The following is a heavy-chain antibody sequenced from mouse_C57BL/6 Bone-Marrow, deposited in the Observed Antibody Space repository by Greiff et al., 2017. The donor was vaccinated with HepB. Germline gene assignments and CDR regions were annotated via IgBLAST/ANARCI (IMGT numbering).Heavy chain of an antibody. D-gene: IGHD1-1*01. CDR3: ARPRYYYGSPYYFDY. J-gene: IGHJ2*01. V-gene: IGHV5-6*02. Sequence: DVKLVESGGDLVKPGGSLKLSCAASGFTFSSYGMSWVRQTPDKRLEWVATISSGGSYTYYPDSVKGRFTISRDNAKNTLYLQMSSLKSEDTAMYYCARPRYYYGSPYYFDYWGQGTTLTVSS. CDR2: ISSGGSYT. CDR1: GFTFSSYG.